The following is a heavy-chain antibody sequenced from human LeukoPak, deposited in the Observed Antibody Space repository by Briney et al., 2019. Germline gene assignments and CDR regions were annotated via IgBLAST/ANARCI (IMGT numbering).Heavy chain of an antibody. CDR3: ARDSGSY. J-gene: IGHJ4*02. V-gene: IGHV3-21*01. Sequence: GGSLRLSCAVSGFTFSSYSINWVRQAPGKGLEWVSSISSSSYIYYADSVKGRFTISRDNAKNSLYLQMNSLRAEDTAVYYCARDSGSYWGQGTLVTVSS. CDR1: GFTFSSYS. CDR2: ISSSSYI. D-gene: IGHD1-1*01.